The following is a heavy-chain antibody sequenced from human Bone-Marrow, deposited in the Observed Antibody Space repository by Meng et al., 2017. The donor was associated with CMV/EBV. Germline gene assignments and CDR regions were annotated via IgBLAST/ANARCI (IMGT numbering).Heavy chain of an antibody. CDR2: INHSGST. CDR3: ARGRRVVPAAVDSNNDY. J-gene: IGHJ4*02. Sequence: SETLSLTCAVYGGSFSGYYWSWIRQPPGKGLEWIGEINHSGSTNYNPSLKSRVTISVDTSKNQFSLKLSPVTAADTAVYYCARGRRVVPAAVDSNNDYWGQGTLVTVSS. CDR1: GGSFSGYY. V-gene: IGHV4-34*01. D-gene: IGHD2-2*01.